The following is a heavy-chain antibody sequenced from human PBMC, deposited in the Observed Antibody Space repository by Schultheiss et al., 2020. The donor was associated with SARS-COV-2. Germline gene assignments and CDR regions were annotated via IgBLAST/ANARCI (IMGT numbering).Heavy chain of an antibody. CDR3: TKGYSRSWFHFDY. J-gene: IGHJ4*02. CDR2: TYYRSKWYT. CDR1: GDSVSSNSAA. D-gene: IGHD6-13*01. Sequence: SQTLSLTCAISGDSVSSNSAAWHWIRQSPSRGLEWLGRTYYRSKWYTDYAESVKSRISINADRSRNQFSLQLNSVTPEDTATYYCTKGYSRSWFHFDYWGQGILVTVSS. V-gene: IGHV6-1*01.